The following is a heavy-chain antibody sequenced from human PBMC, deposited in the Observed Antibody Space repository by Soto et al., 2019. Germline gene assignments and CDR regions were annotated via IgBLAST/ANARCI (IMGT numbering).Heavy chain of an antibody. Sequence: QVQLVQSGAEVKKPGASGKVSCKASGDTFTDYYIHWVRQAPGQGLEWMGTVNPSGGHTTYAQHFLGRTPXTXXXSXSTLSVELTSLTSADTAVYYCARGGHVVVVTAALDYWGQGTLVTVSS. CDR2: VNPSGGHT. D-gene: IGHD2-21*02. CDR1: GDTFTDYY. V-gene: IGHV1-46*01. J-gene: IGHJ4*02. CDR3: ARGGHVVVVTAALDY.